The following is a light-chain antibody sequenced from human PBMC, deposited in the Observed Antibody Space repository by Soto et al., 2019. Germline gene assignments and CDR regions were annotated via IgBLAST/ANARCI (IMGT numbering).Light chain of an antibody. V-gene: IGLV4-69*01. CDR2: LNSDGSH. CDR3: QTWGSGIRV. J-gene: IGLJ3*02. CDR1: SGHSSYA. Sequence: QPVLTQSPSASASLGASVNLTCTLSSGHSSYAIAWHQQQPEKGPRFLINLNSDGSHTKGDGIPDRFSGSSSGADRYLTISSLQSEDEADYYCQTWGSGIRVFGGGTKLTVL.